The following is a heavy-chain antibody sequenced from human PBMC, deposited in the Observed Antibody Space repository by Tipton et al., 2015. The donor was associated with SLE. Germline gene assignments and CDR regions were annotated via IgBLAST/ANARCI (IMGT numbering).Heavy chain of an antibody. V-gene: IGHV3-30*18. CDR3: AKDPLGCGGDCSPDY. Sequence: SLRLSCVSSGFTFRSRGMHWVRQAPGKGLEWVAVISNDENRKHYADSVKGRFTISRDNSNNTVYLQMNSLTIEDTAVYYCAKDPLGCGGDCSPDYWGQGTLVAVSS. D-gene: IGHD2-21*02. CDR2: ISNDENRK. J-gene: IGHJ4*02. CDR1: GFTFRSRG.